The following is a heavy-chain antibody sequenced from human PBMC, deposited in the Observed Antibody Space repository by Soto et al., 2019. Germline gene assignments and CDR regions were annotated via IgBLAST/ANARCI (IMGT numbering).Heavy chain of an antibody. CDR3: GRDGTWPGLGSYYYYYYNGMDV. J-gene: IGHJ6*02. CDR1: GGTFSSYT. V-gene: IGHV1-69*01. CDR2: LIPIFGPA. D-gene: IGHD1-26*01. Sequence: QVQLVQSGAEVTKPVSSVKISCKASGGTFSSYTISWVRQAPGQGLEWMGGLIPIFGPANYEQKVQGRVTMTADESMSPAYMEMRSVRAEDTAVYFCGRDGTWPGLGSYYYYYYNGMDVWGQGPKVTVSS.